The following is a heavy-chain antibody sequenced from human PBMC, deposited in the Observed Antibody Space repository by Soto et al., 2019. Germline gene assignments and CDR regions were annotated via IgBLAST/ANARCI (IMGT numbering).Heavy chain of an antibody. CDR2: IYHSGST. CDR3: ARDANYDILTGYGFDY. V-gene: IGHV4-4*02. J-gene: IGHJ4*02. Sequence: SETLSLTCAVSGGSISSSNWWSWVRQPPGKGLEWIGEIYHSGSTNYNPSLKSRVAISVDKSKNQFSLKLSSVTAADTAVYYCARDANYDILTGYGFDYWGQGTLVTVSS. CDR1: GGSISSSNW. D-gene: IGHD3-9*01.